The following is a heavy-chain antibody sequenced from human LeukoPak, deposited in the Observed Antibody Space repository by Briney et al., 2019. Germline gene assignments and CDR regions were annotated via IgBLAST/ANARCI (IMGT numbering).Heavy chain of an antibody. CDR2: INHSGST. CDR1: GGSFSGYY. D-gene: IGHD3-10*01. CDR3: ARGVLLWFGGYYMDV. Sequence: PSETLSLTCAVYGGSFSGYYWSWIRQPPGKGLEWIGEINHSGSTNYNPSLKSRVTISVDTSKNQFSLKLSSVTAADTAVYYCARGVLLWFGGYYMDVWGKGTAVTVSS. V-gene: IGHV4-34*01. J-gene: IGHJ6*03.